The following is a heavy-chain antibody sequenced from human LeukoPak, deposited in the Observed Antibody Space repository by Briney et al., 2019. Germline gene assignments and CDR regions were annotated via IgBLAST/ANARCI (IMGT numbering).Heavy chain of an antibody. CDR3: ARDHSGYCSGGSCYYYYYMDV. V-gene: IGHV3-48*01. D-gene: IGHD2-15*01. CDR2: ISSSSSTI. Sequence: GGSLRLSCAASGFTFSSYSMNWVRQAPGKGLEWVSYISSSSSTIYYADSVKGRFTISRDNAKNSLYLQMNSLRAEDTAVYYCARDHSGYCSGGSCYYYYYMDVWGKGTTVTVSS. J-gene: IGHJ6*03. CDR1: GFTFSSYS.